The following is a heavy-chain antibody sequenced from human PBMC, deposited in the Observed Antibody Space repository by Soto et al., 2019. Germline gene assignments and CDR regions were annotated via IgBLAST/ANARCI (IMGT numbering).Heavy chain of an antibody. CDR3: ARXDYDFWSGYYNYYGMDV. CDR2: ISSSSSYI. D-gene: IGHD3-3*01. Sequence: PGGSLRLSCAASGFTFSSYSMNWVRQAPGKGLEWVSSISSSSSYIYYADSVKGRFTISRDNAKNSLYLQMNSLRAEDTAVYYCARXDYDFWSGYYNYYGMDVWGQGTTVTVSS. J-gene: IGHJ6*02. CDR1: GFTFSSYS. V-gene: IGHV3-21*01.